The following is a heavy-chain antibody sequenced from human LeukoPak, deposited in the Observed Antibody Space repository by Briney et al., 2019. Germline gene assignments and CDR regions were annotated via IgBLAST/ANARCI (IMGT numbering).Heavy chain of an antibody. CDR3: ARSVWDTSSFYDYFDY. CDR2: ISSSGSPI. V-gene: IGHV3-48*03. D-gene: IGHD1-26*01. J-gene: IGHJ4*02. CDR1: GFTFSTYE. Sequence: TGGSLRLSCAASGFTFSTYEMNWVRHAPGKGLEWVSYISSSGSPIYYTDSVKGRFTTSRDNAKNSLYLQMNSLRAEDTAVYYCARSVWDTSSFYDYFDYWGQGTLVSVSS.